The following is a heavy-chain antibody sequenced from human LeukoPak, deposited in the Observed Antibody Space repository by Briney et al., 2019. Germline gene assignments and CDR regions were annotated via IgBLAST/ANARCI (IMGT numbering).Heavy chain of an antibody. CDR2: IYASGST. Sequence: PSETLSLTCTVSGGYISTYCWNWIRQSAGKGLEWIGRIYASGSTNYNPSLNSRVTISVDKSKNQFSLKLSSVTAADTAVYYCARVDYDTSGYYFFDSWGQGTLVTVSS. J-gene: IGHJ4*02. D-gene: IGHD3-22*01. V-gene: IGHV4-4*07. CDR1: GGYISTYC. CDR3: ARVDYDTSGYYFFDS.